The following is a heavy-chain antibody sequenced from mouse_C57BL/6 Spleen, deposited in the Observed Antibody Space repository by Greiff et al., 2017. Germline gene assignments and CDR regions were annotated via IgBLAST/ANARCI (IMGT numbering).Heavy chain of an antibody. J-gene: IGHJ2*01. V-gene: IGHV1-15*01. CDR2: IDPETGGT. Sequence: QVQLQQSGAELVRPGASVTLSCKASGYTFTDYEMHWVKQTPVHGLEWIGAIDPETGGTAYNQKFKGKAILTADKSSSTAYMELRSLTSEDSAVYYCTRRELRYGDYWGQGTTLTVSS. CDR3: TRRELRYGDY. CDR1: GYTFTDYE. D-gene: IGHD1-1*01.